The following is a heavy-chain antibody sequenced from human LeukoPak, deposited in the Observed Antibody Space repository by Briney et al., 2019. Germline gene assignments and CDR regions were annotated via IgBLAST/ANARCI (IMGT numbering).Heavy chain of an antibody. CDR2: VRYDGSNK. V-gene: IGHV3-30*02. D-gene: IGHD3-22*01. CDR1: GLTFSHYG. J-gene: IGHJ4*02. CDR3: AKSYYYDSSGYLVY. Sequence: PGGSLRLSCVVSGLTFSHYGMHWVRQAPGKGLEWVAFVRYDGSNKYYADSAKGRFTISRDKSKNTLYLQMNSLRPEDTAVYYCAKSYYYDSSGYLVYWGQGTLVTVSS.